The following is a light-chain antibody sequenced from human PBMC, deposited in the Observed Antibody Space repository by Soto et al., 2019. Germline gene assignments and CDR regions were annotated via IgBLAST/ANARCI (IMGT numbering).Light chain of an antibody. CDR2: EVT. V-gene: IGLV2-8*01. J-gene: IGLJ3*02. CDR1: SSDVGGYHY. CDR3: SSYAAGNNFYFV. Sequence: QSALTQPPSASGSPGQSVTISCTGTSSDVGGYHYVSWYQQYPGRAPKLMIYEVTKRPSGVPDRFSGSKSGNTASLTVSGLQAEDEADYYCSSYAAGNNFYFVFGGGTKLTVL.